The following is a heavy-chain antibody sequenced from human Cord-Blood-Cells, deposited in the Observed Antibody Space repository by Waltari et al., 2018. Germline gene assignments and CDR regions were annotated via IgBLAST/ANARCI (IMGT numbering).Heavy chain of an antibody. D-gene: IGHD6-13*01. Sequence: QVQLVQSGAEVKKPGASVKVSCKASGYTFTSYDINWVRQATGQGLEWMGWMNPNSGNTGYAQKFQGRVTMTRNTSISTAYMELSSMRSEDTAVYYCAREPRRIAAARFDPWGQGTLVTVSS. V-gene: IGHV1-8*01. CDR2: MNPNSGNT. CDR3: AREPRRIAAARFDP. J-gene: IGHJ5*02. CDR1: GYTFTSYD.